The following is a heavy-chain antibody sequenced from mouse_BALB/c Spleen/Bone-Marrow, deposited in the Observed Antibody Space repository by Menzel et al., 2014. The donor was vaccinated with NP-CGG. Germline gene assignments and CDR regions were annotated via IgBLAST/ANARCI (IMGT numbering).Heavy chain of an antibody. D-gene: IGHD2-4*01. CDR1: GFTFSNYG. V-gene: IGHV5-9-2*01. Sequence: EVKLMESGGGLVKSGGSLKLSCAASGFTFSNYGMSRVRQTPEKRLEWVATISGGGSYTFYSDSVKGRFTISRDNAKNNLYLQLSSLRSEDTAVYYCARHAYYDQTEVSFIYWGQGTLVTVSA. J-gene: IGHJ3*01. CDR2: ISGGGSYT. CDR3: ARHAYYDQTEVSFIY.